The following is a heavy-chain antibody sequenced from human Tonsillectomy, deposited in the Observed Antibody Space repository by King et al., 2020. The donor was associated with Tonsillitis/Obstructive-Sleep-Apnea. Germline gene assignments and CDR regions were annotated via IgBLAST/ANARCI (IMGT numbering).Heavy chain of an antibody. CDR1: GFSLTTSGVG. J-gene: IGHJ6*03. CDR2: IYWDDDK. CDR3: ARLYCGGGSSSPRFYNFSYSIAV. D-gene: IGHD2-15*01. Sequence: ITLKESGPTLVKPTQTLTLTCTVSGFSLTTSGVGVGWIRQPPGQALEWLAFIYWDDDKRYSPSLKSRLTITRDTSKNQVVLTMTNMDPVDTATYFCARLYCGGGSSSPRFYNFSYSIAVWGKGTTVTVSS. V-gene: IGHV2-5*02.